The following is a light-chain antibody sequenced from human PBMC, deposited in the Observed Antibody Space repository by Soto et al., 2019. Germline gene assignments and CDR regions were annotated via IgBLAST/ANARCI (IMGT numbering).Light chain of an antibody. CDR3: QQYGSSGT. V-gene: IGKV3-20*01. CDR2: GAS. Sequence: EVVLTQSPGTLSLSPGEGATLSCRASQSVRSNYLAWYQQKPGQAPRLLIYGASSRATGIPDRFSGSGSGTDLTLTISRLEPEDFAVYYCQQYGSSGTFGQGTKVDI. CDR1: QSVRSNY. J-gene: IGKJ1*01.